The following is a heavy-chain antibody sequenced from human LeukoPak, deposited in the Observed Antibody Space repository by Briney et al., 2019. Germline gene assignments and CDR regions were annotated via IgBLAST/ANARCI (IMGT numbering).Heavy chain of an antibody. Sequence: PGGSLRLSCAASGFTFSSYAMNWVRQAPGKGLEGGSSISAGGDNTNYADSVKGRFTISRDNYKHTLYLQMNTLRAEDTAVYYCAKDVSRGTGSYPDYWGQGTLVTVSS. V-gene: IGHV3-23*01. CDR1: GFTFSSYA. D-gene: IGHD1-26*01. CDR2: ISAGGDNT. CDR3: AKDVSRGTGSYPDY. J-gene: IGHJ4*02.